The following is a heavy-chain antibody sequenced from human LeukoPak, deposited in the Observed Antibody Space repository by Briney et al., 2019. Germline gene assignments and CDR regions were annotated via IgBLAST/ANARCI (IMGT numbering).Heavy chain of an antibody. J-gene: IGHJ6*03. Sequence: SETLSLTCTVSGGSISSYYWSWIRQPPGKGLEWIGYIYYSGSTNYNPSLKSRVTISVDTSKNQFSLKLSSVTAADTAVYYCARHKVGASYYYYYMDVWGKGTTVRVSS. CDR1: GGSISSYY. D-gene: IGHD1-26*01. CDR3: ARHKVGASYYYYYMDV. CDR2: IYYSGST. V-gene: IGHV4-59*08.